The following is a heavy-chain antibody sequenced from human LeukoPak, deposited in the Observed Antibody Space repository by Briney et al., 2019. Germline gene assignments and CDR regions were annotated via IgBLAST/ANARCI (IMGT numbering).Heavy chain of an antibody. CDR3: ARDWTNLCVGKTGDY. Sequence: GGSLRLSCATSGFTFNNYHMSWVRQAPGKGLEWVAKIEQDGSKKYYVDSVEGRFSISRDNAKNSLYLQMNSLRAEDTAVYYCARDWTNLCVGKTGDYWGQGTLVTVSS. CDR2: IEQDGSKK. V-gene: IGHV3-7*01. CDR1: GFTFNNYH. D-gene: IGHD2-8*01. J-gene: IGHJ4*02.